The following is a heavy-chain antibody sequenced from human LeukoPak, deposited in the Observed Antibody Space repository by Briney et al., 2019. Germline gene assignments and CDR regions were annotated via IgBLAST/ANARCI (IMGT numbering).Heavy chain of an antibody. CDR3: ARGQQLVLRSAFDI. J-gene: IGHJ3*02. CDR2: IYTSGST. Sequence: SETLSLTCTVSGGSISSYYWSWIRQPAGKGLEWIGRIYTSGSTNYNPSLKSRVTMSVDTSKNQFSLKLSSVTAADTAVYYCARGQQLVLRSAFDIWGQGTMVTVSS. V-gene: IGHV4-4*07. CDR1: GGSISSYY. D-gene: IGHD6-13*01.